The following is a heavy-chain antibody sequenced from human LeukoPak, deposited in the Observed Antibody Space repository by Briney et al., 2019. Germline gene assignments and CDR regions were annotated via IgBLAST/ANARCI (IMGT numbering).Heavy chain of an antibody. D-gene: IGHD3-9*01. V-gene: IGHV3-64*01. CDR1: GFIFSSYA. Sequence: PGGSLRLSCAASGFIFSSYAMHWVRQAPGKGLEYVSGISSNWGSTYYATSVKGRLTISRDNSKNTLYLQMGSLRAEDMAVYYCARDRDTYYDILTGQPLDYWGQGTLVTVSS. J-gene: IGHJ4*02. CDR2: ISSNWGST. CDR3: ARDRDTYYDILTGQPLDY.